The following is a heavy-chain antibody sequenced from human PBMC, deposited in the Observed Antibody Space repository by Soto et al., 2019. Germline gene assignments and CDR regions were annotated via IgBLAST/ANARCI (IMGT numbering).Heavy chain of an antibody. D-gene: IGHD6-19*01. V-gene: IGHV4-59*01. CDR3: ASTAHSSGWYSGGFDY. CDR1: GGSISSYY. J-gene: IGHJ4*02. Sequence: QVQLQESGPGLVKPSETLSLTCTVAGGSISSYYWSWIRQPPGKGLVWIGYIYYSGSTNYNPSLKSRVTISVDTSKNQFSLKLSSVTAADTAVYYCASTAHSSGWYSGGFDYWGQGTLVTVSS. CDR2: IYYSGST.